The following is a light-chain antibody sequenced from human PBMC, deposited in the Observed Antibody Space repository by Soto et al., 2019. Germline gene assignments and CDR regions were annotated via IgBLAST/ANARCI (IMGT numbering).Light chain of an antibody. CDR1: QSVSRY. Sequence: ESVLTQSPATLSLSPGERCTLSCRASQSVSRYSASYQQKPGQAPRLLLYEASNRATGIPARFSGSGSGTDFTLTISSLEHEDFAVYYCQQRSNWHPITFGQGTRLEIK. CDR3: QQRSNWHPIT. CDR2: EAS. J-gene: IGKJ5*01. V-gene: IGKV3-11*01.